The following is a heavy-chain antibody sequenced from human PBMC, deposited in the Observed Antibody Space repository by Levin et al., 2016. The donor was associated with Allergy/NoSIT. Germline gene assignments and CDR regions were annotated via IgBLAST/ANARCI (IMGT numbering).Heavy chain of an antibody. Sequence: GESLKISCTASGFSFSPGAMGWVRQAPGTGLEWVSRISDGGDRTYYADSVRGRFTISRDNSKNTVDLQMNTLGAEDTAIYYCVRAAYSSATWGQGTLVTVSS. CDR2: ISDGGDRT. D-gene: IGHD6-19*01. CDR1: GFSFSPGA. J-gene: IGHJ5*02. CDR3: VRAAYSSAT. V-gene: IGHV3-23*01.